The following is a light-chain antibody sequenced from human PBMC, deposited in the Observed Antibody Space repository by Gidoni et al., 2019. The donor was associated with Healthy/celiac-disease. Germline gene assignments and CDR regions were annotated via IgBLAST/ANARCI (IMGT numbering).Light chain of an antibody. CDR1: QSISSY. V-gene: IGKV1-39*01. CDR2: AAS. J-gene: IGKJ1*01. CDR3: QQSYSTPPT. Sequence: DIQMTQSPSSLSASVGDRVTITCRASQSISSYLHWYQQKPGKAPKLLIYAASSLQSGVPSRFSGSGSGTAFTLTISSLQPEDFATYYCQQSYSTPPTFGQGTKVEIK.